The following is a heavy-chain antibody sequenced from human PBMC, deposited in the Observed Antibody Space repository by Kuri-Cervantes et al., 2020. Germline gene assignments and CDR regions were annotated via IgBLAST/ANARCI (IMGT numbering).Heavy chain of an antibody. CDR1: GGSVSSGSYY. V-gene: IGHV4-61*01. Sequence: SETLSLTCTVSGGSVSSGSYYWSWIRQPPGKGLEWIGYIYYSGSTNYNPSLKSRVTISVDTSKNQFSLKLSSVTAADTAVYYCARRGGYCSGGSCYGHWGQGTLVTVSS. J-gene: IGHJ4*02. CDR3: ARRGGYCSGGSCYGH. D-gene: IGHD2-15*01. CDR2: IYYSGST.